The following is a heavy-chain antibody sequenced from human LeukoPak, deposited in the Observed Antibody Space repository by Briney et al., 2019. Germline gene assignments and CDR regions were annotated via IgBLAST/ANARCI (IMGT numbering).Heavy chain of an antibody. CDR2: INPSDGRT. CDR1: GYTFTNYY. CDR3: ARDNSVGDYAWWFDP. J-gene: IGHJ5*02. D-gene: IGHD1-26*01. V-gene: IGHV1-46*01. Sequence: VASVKVSCKASGYTFTNYYMHWVRQAPGQGLEWMGIINPSDGRTSYAQKFQGRVTMTRDMSTSTDYMELSSLRSEDTAVYYCARDNSVGDYAWWFDPWGQGTLVTVSS.